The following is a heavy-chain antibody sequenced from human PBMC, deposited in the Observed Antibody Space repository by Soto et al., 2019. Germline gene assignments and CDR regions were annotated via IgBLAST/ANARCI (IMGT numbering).Heavy chain of an antibody. D-gene: IGHD6-19*01. J-gene: IGHJ4*02. Sequence: PSETLSLTCTVSCGSISTYFWSLIRQPSGKRLEWIGYIYYRGGTNYNPSLKRRVTMSVDTSENQFSLKLSSVTAADTAVYYCARVGQGIEVPGTIFYFDFWGQGMLVT. CDR3: ARVGQGIEVPGTIFYFDF. V-gene: IGHV4-59*01. CDR1: CGSISTYF. CDR2: IYYRGGT.